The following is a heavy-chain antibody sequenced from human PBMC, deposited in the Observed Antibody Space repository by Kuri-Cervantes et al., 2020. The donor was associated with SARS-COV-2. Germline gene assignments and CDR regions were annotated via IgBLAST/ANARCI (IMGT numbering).Heavy chain of an antibody. J-gene: IGHJ4*02. CDR1: GGTFSSYA. D-gene: IGHD3-16*01. CDR3: ASLGDAGDLSPPFDY. Sequence: SVKVSCRASGGTFSSYAISWVRQAPGQGLEWMGGIIPIFGTANYAQKFQGRVTITADESTSTAYMELSSLRSEDTAVYYCASLGDAGDLSPPFDYWGQGTLVTVSS. V-gene: IGHV1-69*13. CDR2: IIPIFGTA.